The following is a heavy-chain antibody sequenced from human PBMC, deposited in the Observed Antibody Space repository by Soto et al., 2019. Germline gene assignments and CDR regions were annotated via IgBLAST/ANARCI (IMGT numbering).Heavy chain of an antibody. CDR3: ARARITMVREVIKYNMDV. V-gene: IGHV4-59*01. CDR2: IYDTGNT. CDR1: GGSISNYY. D-gene: IGHD3-10*01. Sequence: SETLSLTCTVSGGSISNYYWSWIRQSPGKGLEWIGYIYDTGNTNSNPSLQSRATISMDTSKNQLSLKLSSVTAADTAVYYCARARITMVREVIKYNMDVWGQGTTVTVSS. J-gene: IGHJ6*02.